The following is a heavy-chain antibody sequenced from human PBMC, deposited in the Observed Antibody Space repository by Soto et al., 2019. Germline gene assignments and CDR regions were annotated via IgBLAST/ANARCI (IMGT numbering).Heavy chain of an antibody. CDR3: ARGEMATISLPYYYYGMDV. CDR2: INPSGGST. V-gene: IGHV1-46*01. J-gene: IGHJ6*02. Sequence: QVQLVQSGAEVKKPGASVKVSCKASGYTFTSYYMHWVRQAPGQGLEWMGIINPSGGSTSYAQKFQGRVTMTRDTSPSTVYMELSSLRSEDTAVYYCARGEMATISLPYYYYGMDVWGPGTTVTVSS. D-gene: IGHD5-12*01. CDR1: GYTFTSYY.